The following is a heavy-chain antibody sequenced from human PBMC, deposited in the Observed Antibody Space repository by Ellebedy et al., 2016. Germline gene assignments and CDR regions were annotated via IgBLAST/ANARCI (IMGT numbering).Heavy chain of an antibody. CDR3: ARGGQLYMEYFDY. D-gene: IGHD1-1*01. J-gene: IGHJ4*02. V-gene: IGHV3-30-3*01. CDR1: GFTFSSYA. Sequence: GGSLRLSCAASGFTFSSYAMHWVRQAPGKGLEWVAVISYDGSNKYYADSVKGRFTISRDNSKNTLYLQMNSLRAEDTAVYYCARGGQLYMEYFDYWGQGTLVTVSS. CDR2: ISYDGSNK.